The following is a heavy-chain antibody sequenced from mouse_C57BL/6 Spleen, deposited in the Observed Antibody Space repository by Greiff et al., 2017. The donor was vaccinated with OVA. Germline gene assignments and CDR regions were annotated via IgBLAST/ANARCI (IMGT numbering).Heavy chain of an antibody. V-gene: IGHV1-76*01. CDR1: GYTFTDYY. Sequence: QVQLQQSGAELVRPGASVKLSCKASGYTFTDYYINWVKQRPGQGLEWIARIYPGSGNTYYNEKFKGKATLTAEKSSSTAYMQLSSLTSEDSAVYFCATENYYGSSYRAMDYWGQGTSVTVSS. CDR3: ATENYYGSSYRAMDY. J-gene: IGHJ4*01. CDR2: IYPGSGNT. D-gene: IGHD1-1*01.